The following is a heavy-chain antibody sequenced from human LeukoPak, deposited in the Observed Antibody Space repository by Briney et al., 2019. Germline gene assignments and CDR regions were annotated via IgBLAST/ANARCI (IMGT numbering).Heavy chain of an antibody. D-gene: IGHD5-12*01. J-gene: IGHJ4*02. V-gene: IGHV3-74*01. CDR1: GFTLSSYW. CDR2: INNDGSGT. Sequence: GGSLRLSCAASGFTLSSYWMQWVRQAPGKGLVWVSRINNDGSGTTYADSVKGRFTISRDNAKNSLYLQMNSLRAEDTAVYYCAREGYSGYDLDFDYWGQGTLVTVSS. CDR3: AREGYSGYDLDFDY.